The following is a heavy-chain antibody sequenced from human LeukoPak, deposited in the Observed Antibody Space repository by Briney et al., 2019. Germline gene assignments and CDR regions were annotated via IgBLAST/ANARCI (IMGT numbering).Heavy chain of an antibody. V-gene: IGHV3-7*01. J-gene: IGHJ4*02. D-gene: IGHD2-15*01. CDR2: IRHDGNAK. Sequence: GGSLRLSCAASGFAFSDFWMSWVRQAPGKGLEWVANIRHDGNAKNYVPSVKGRFTISRDNAKNSLYLQMNSLTVEDTPVYYCATSHDSAGNDWGQGTLVTVSS. CDR1: GFAFSDFW. CDR3: ATSHDSAGND.